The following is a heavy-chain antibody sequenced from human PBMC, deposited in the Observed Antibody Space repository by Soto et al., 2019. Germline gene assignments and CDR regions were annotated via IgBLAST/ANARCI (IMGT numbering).Heavy chain of an antibody. J-gene: IGHJ4*02. Sequence: ASVKVSCKASGYTFTSYGISWVRQAPGQGLEWMGWISAYNGNTNYAQKLQGRVTMTTDTSMSTAYMELRSLRSDDTAVYYCARGSHYYDSSGYDFDYWGQGTLVTVSS. CDR3: ARGSHYYDSSGYDFDY. CDR1: GYTFTSYG. D-gene: IGHD3-22*01. V-gene: IGHV1-18*04. CDR2: ISAYNGNT.